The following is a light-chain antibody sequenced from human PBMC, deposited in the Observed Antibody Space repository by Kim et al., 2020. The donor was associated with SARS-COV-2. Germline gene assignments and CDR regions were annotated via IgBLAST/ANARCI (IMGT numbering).Light chain of an antibody. V-gene: IGKV1-16*02. Sequence: ASVGDRVTITCRASQGISNHLAWFQQKPGKAPRSLIYLASNLQSGVPSKFSGSGSGTDFTLTINSLQPEDFATYYCQQHNTYPLTFGGGTKVDIK. CDR1: QGISNH. CDR2: LAS. CDR3: QQHNTYPLT. J-gene: IGKJ4*01.